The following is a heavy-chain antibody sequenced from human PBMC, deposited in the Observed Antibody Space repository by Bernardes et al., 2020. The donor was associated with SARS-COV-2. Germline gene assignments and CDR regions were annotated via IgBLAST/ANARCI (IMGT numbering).Heavy chain of an antibody. J-gene: IGHJ4*02. CDR1: GFTFSRYA. CDR3: AKDQSEKLAIVVVPAAN. Sequence: RYLSRSRAASGFTFSRYAMRWVRPAPGKGPEWVSAISGSRGSTYYADSVKGRFTISRDNSKNTLYLQMNSLRAEDTAVYYCAKDQSEKLAIVVVPAANWGQGTLVTVSS. V-gene: IGHV3-23*01. CDR2: ISGSRGST. D-gene: IGHD2-2*03.